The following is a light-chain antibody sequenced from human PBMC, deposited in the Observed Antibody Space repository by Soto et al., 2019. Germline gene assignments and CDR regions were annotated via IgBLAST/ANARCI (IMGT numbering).Light chain of an antibody. Sequence: QTVVTQEPSFSVSPGGTVTLTCGLSSGSVSTSYYPSWYQQTPGQAPRTLIYSTNNRSSGVPDRFSGSILGKKAALTITGAQADDESDYYCVLYMGWGWMFGGGTKLTVL. CDR3: VLYMGWGWM. CDR2: STN. CDR1: SGSVSTSYY. V-gene: IGLV8-61*01. J-gene: IGLJ3*02.